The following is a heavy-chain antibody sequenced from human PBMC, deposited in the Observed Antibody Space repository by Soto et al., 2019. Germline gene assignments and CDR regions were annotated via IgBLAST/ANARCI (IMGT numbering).Heavy chain of an antibody. Sequence: EVQLVESGGGLVQPGGSLRLSCVGSEFTFSNYEMNWVRQAPGKGLEWVSYISYTGSTIYYADSVRGRFTISRDNSKTSLYLQMNSLRAEDTAVYYCARGLRNYYDRSGLHYWCQGTLVTVSS. D-gene: IGHD3-22*01. CDR1: EFTFSNYE. CDR2: ISYTGSTI. CDR3: ARGLRNYYDRSGLHY. J-gene: IGHJ4*02. V-gene: IGHV3-48*03.